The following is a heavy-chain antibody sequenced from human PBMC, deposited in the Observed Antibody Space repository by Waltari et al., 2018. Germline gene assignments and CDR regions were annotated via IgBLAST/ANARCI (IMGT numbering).Heavy chain of an antibody. D-gene: IGHD6-19*01. J-gene: IGHJ4*02. CDR3: ARVGYSSGNDY. CDR2: ISSSSSYI. Sequence: YSMNWVRQAPGKGLEWVSSISSSSSYIYYADSVKGRFTISRDNAKNSLYLQMNSLRAEDTAVYYCARVGYSSGNDYWGQGTLVTVSS. CDR1: YS. V-gene: IGHV3-21*01.